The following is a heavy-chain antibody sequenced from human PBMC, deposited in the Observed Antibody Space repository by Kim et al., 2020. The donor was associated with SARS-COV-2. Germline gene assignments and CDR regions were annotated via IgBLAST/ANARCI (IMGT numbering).Heavy chain of an antibody. CDR1: RGFIRSSGYF. Sequence: SETLSLTCTVSRGFIRSSGYFWGWIRQPPGMGLEWIGIVSSGGTTNPYSNPSLKSRVTMSVDSSKNQFSLRLKSVTAADTAVYYCARQMDTGSYYGLDYWGQGILVTVSS. D-gene: IGHD1-26*01. V-gene: IGHV4-39*07. CDR2: VSSGGTTNP. J-gene: IGHJ4*02. CDR3: ARQMDTGSYYGLDY.